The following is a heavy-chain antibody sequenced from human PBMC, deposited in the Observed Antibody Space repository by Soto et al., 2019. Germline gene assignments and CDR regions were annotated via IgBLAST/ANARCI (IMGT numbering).Heavy chain of an antibody. CDR3: ARSSGQQLVRFADYFDY. CDR1: SGSISSSNW. D-gene: IGHD6-13*01. CDR2: IYHSGST. Sequence: QVQLQESGPGLVKPSGTLSLTCAVSSGSISSSNWWSWVRQPPGKGLEWIGEIYHSGSTNYNPSLKSRVTISVDKSKNQFSLKLSSVTAADTAVYYCARSSGQQLVRFADYFDYWGQGTLVTVSS. V-gene: IGHV4-4*02. J-gene: IGHJ4*02.